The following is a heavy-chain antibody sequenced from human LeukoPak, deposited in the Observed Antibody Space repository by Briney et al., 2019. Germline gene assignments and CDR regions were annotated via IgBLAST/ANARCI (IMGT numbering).Heavy chain of an antibody. J-gene: IGHJ4*02. CDR2: ISSSSSTI. CDR3: ARGGGYYDSSGYYSRNSFDY. V-gene: IGHV3-48*01. CDR1: GFTFSNYS. D-gene: IGHD3-22*01. Sequence: PGGSLRLSCAASGFTFSNYSMNWVRQAPGKGLEWVSYISSSSSTIYYADSVKGRFTISRDNAKNSLYLQMNSLRAEDTAVYYCARGGGYYDSSGYYSRNSFDYWGQGTLVTVSS.